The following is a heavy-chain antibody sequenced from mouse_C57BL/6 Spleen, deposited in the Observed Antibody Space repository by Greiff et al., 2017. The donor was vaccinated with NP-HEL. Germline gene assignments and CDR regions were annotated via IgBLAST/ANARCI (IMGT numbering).Heavy chain of an antibody. CDR3: ARGTVGYAMDY. V-gene: IGHV1-61*01. CDR2: IYPSDSET. D-gene: IGHD1-1*01. J-gene: IGHJ4*01. Sequence: QVQLQQPGAELVRPGSSVKLSCKASGYTFTSYWMDWVKQRPGQGLEWIGNIYPSDSETHYNQKFKDKATLTVDKSSSTAYMQLSSLTSEDSAVYYCARGTVGYAMDYWGQGTSVTVSS. CDR1: GYTFTSYW.